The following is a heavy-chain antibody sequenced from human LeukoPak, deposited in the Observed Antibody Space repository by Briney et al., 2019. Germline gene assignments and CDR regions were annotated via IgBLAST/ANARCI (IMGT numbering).Heavy chain of an antibody. Sequence: GASVKASCKVSGYTLTELSMHWVRQAPGKGLEWMGGFDPEDGETIYAQKFQGRVTMTEDTSTDTAYMELSSLRSEDTAVYYCATGWELLRGNWFDPWGQGTLVTVSS. J-gene: IGHJ5*02. CDR2: FDPEDGET. CDR3: ATGWELLRGNWFDP. D-gene: IGHD1-26*01. V-gene: IGHV1-24*01. CDR1: GYTLTELS.